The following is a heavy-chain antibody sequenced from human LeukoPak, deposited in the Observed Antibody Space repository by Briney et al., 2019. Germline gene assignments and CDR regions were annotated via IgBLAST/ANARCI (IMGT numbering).Heavy chain of an antibody. Sequence: ASVKVSCKASGYTCTSYDINWVRQPNGQGLEWMGWMNPNSGNTGYAQKFQGRVTMTRNTSISTAYMELSSLRSEDTAVYYCARRIRGAREKSSMTIDYWGQGTLVTVSS. D-gene: IGHD1-26*01. V-gene: IGHV1-8*01. J-gene: IGHJ4*02. CDR3: ARRIRGAREKSSMTIDY. CDR2: MNPNSGNT. CDR1: GYTCTSYD.